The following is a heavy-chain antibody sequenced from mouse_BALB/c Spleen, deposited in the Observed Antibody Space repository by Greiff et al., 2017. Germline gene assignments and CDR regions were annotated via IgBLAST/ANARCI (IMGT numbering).Heavy chain of an antibody. CDR3: ARSDYEEFAY. Sequence: QVQLQQSGPELVKPGASVKMSCKASGYTFTDYVISWVKQRTGQGLEWIGEIYPGSGSTYYNEKFKGKATLTSDKSSSTAYMELSSLTSEDSAVYYCARSDYEEFAYWGQGTLVTVSA. CDR2: IYPGSGST. CDR1: GYTFTDYV. D-gene: IGHD2-4*01. V-gene: IGHV1-81*01. J-gene: IGHJ3*01.